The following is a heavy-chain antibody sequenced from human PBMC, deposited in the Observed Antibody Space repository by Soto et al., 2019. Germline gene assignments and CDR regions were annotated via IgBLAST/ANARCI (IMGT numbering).Heavy chain of an antibody. J-gene: IGHJ6*02. V-gene: IGHV3-23*01. CDR1: GFTFSSYA. CDR3: AKDLGYDFWSGYYTIPGNAYYYYGMDV. CDR2: ISGSGGST. D-gene: IGHD3-3*01. Sequence: GGSLRLSCAASGFTFSSYAMGWVRQAPGKGLEWVSAISGSGGSTYYADSVKGRFTISRDNSKNTLYLQMNSLRAEDTAVYYCAKDLGYDFWSGYYTIPGNAYYYYGMDVWGQGTTVTVSS.